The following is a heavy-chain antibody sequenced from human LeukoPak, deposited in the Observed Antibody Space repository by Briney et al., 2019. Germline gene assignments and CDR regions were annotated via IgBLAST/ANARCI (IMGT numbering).Heavy chain of an antibody. CDR1: GGSISHYY. V-gene: IGHV4-59*08. CDR3: ARMGGVGYCSSTSCYINYYYGMDV. CDR2: IYYNGST. J-gene: IGHJ6*02. D-gene: IGHD2-2*02. Sequence: SETLSLTCSVSGGSISHYYWSWIRQPPGKGLEWIGYIYYNGSTNYNPSLKSRVTISVDTSKNQFSLKLSSVTAADTAVYYCARMGGVGYCSSTSCYINYYYGMDVWGQGTTVTVSS.